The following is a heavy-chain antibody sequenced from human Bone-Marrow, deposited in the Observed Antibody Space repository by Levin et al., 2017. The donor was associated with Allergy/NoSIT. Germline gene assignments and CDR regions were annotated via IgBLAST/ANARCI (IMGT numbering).Heavy chain of an antibody. V-gene: IGHV3-30*04. Sequence: GESLKISCAASGFTFSSYAMHWVRQAPGKGLEWVAVISYDGSNKYYADSVKGRFTISRDNSKNTLYLQMNSLRAEDTAVYYCARGRITIVGVVIKMVGMDVWGQGTTVTVSS. J-gene: IGHJ6*02. CDR2: ISYDGSNK. CDR3: ARGRITIVGVVIKMVGMDV. CDR1: GFTFSSYA. D-gene: IGHD3-3*01.